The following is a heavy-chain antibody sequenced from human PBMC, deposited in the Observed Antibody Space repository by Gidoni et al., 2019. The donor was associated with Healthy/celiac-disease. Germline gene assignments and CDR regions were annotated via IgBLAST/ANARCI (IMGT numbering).Heavy chain of an antibody. J-gene: IGHJ3*02. Sequence: QITLKESGPTLVKPTQTLTLTCTFSGFSLSTSGVGVGWIRQPPGKALEWLALIYWNDDKRYSPSLKSRLTITKDTSKNQVVLTMTNMDPVDTATYYCAHNGISDDAFDIWGQGTMVTVSS. CDR2: IYWNDDK. V-gene: IGHV2-5*01. CDR1: GFSLSTSGVG. D-gene: IGHD2-15*01. CDR3: AHNGISDDAFDI.